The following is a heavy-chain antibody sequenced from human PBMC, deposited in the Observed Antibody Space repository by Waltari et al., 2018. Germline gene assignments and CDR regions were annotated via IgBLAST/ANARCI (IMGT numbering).Heavy chain of an antibody. CDR1: GGSISSGSYY. Sequence: QVQLQESGPGLVKPSQTLSLTCTVSGGSISSGSYYWSWIRQPAGKGLEWIGYIYTSGSTNYNPSLKSRVTISVDTSKNQFSLKLSSVTAADTAVYYCARDAFDIWGQGTMVTVSS. CDR2: IYTSGST. J-gene: IGHJ3*02. CDR3: ARDAFDI. V-gene: IGHV4-61*09.